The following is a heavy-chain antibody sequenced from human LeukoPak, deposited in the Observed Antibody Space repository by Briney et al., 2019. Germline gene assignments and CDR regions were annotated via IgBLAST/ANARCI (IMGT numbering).Heavy chain of an antibody. CDR3: AKSEFSSSSPPFDY. CDR1: GYSFTSYW. CDR2: IYPADSDT. V-gene: IGHV5-51*01. D-gene: IGHD6-6*01. Sequence: GESLKISCKGSGYSFTSYWIGWVRQVPGKGLEWMGIIYPADSDTRYSPSFQGQVTISADKSISTAYLQWSSLKASDTAMYYCAKSEFSSSSPPFDYWGQGTLVTVSS. J-gene: IGHJ4*02.